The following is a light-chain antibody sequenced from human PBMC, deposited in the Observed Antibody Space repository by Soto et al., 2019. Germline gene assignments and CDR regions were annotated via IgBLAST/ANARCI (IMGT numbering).Light chain of an antibody. Sequence: IQLTQSPSSLSASVGDRVSISCRASQSVSAYLNWYQHIPGKAPKLLISFASTLQSGVPSRFSGSGSGTDFTLAISTLHPEDFATYYCQQTYTSPATFGQGTTVEVK. CDR1: QSVSAY. CDR2: FAS. J-gene: IGKJ1*01. V-gene: IGKV1-39*01. CDR3: QQTYTSPAT.